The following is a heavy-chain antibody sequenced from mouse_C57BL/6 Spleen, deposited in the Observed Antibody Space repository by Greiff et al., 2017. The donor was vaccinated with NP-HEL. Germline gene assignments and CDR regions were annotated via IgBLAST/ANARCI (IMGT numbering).Heavy chain of an antibody. D-gene: IGHD1-1*01. V-gene: IGHV1-64*01. Sequence: QVQLQQPGAELVKPGASVKLSCKASGYTFTSYWMHWVKQRPGQGLEWIGMIHPNSGSTNYNEKFKSKATLTVDKSSSTAYMQLSSLTSEDSAVDYCARSLLVPRYYFDYWGQGTTLTVSS. J-gene: IGHJ2*01. CDR2: IHPNSGST. CDR3: ARSLLVPRYYFDY. CDR1: GYTFTSYW.